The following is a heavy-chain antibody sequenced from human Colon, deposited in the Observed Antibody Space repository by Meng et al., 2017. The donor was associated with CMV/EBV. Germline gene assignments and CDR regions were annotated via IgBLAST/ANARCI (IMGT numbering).Heavy chain of an antibody. CDR1: GFTFSGYE. D-gene: IGHD3-9*01. J-gene: IGHJ4*02. CDR2: ISSSDNTI. V-gene: IGHV3-48*03. CDR3: TRGQAIIYV. Sequence: GGSLRLSCVASGFTFSGYEMNWVRQAPGKGLEWVSYISSSDNTIYYADSVKGRFTISRDNARNSLYVQMNSLRAEDTAVYYCTRGQAIIYVWGQGTEVTVSS.